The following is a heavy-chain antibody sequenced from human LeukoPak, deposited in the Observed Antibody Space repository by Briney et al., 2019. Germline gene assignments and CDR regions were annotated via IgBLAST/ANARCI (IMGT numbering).Heavy chain of an antibody. CDR2: ISSSSSYI. Sequence: GGSLRLSCAASGFTFSSYSMNWVRQAPGKGLEWVSSISSSSSYIYYADSVKGRFTISIDNAKNSLYLQMNSVRAEDTAVYYCARVAAGKINYFDYWGQGTLVTVSS. CDR3: ARVAAGKINYFDY. D-gene: IGHD6-19*01. V-gene: IGHV3-21*01. CDR1: GFTFSSYS. J-gene: IGHJ4*02.